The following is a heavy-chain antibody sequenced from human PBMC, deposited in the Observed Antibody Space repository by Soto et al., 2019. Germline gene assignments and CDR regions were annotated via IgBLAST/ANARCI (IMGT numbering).Heavy chain of an antibody. CDR2: ITSGGSPM. CDR3: ARLHCTSTNCSDNYYYGMDV. D-gene: IGHD2-2*01. Sequence: GGSLRLSCAASGFTFSNYEMNWVRQAPGKGLEWVAYITSGGSPMYYADSVKGRFTISRDNVRNSLFLQMNSLRAEDTAVYYCARLHCTSTNCSDNYYYGMDVWGPGTTVTVSS. V-gene: IGHV3-48*03. CDR1: GFTFSNYE. J-gene: IGHJ6*02.